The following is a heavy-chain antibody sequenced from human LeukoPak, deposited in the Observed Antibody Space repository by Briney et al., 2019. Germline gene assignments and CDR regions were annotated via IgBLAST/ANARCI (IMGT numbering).Heavy chain of an antibody. Sequence: GGSLRLSCIASGFTVSSTYMSWVRQAPGKGLEWVSVTYSGGSTYYADSVKGRCTISRDNSKNTLYLQMNSLRAEDTAVYYCARSTMVRGVLDYWGQGTLVTVSS. CDR2: TYSGGST. V-gene: IGHV3-66*01. CDR1: GFTVSSTY. D-gene: IGHD3-10*01. J-gene: IGHJ4*02. CDR3: ARSTMVRGVLDY.